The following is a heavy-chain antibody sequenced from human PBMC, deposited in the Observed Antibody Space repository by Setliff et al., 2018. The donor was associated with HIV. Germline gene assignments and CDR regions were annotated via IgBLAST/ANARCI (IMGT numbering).Heavy chain of an antibody. D-gene: IGHD2-21*01. CDR2: ISSGSSYI. V-gene: IGHV3-21*01. Sequence: GGSLRLSCAASGFTFSSYSMNWVRQAPGKGLEWVSSISSGSSYIYYAESVKGRFTISRDNAKNSLYLQMNSLRAEDTAVYYCAKAPGWSFLSHYWGQGTLVTVSS. J-gene: IGHJ4*02. CDR1: GFTFSSYS. CDR3: AKAPGWSFLSHY.